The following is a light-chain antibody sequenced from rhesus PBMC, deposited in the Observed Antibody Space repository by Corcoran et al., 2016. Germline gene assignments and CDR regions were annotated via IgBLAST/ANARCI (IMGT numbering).Light chain of an antibody. Sequence: DIVLTQSPASLAVSPGQRATVTCRASETVSFFGLNLITWYHQKPGQPPNLLIYHRSNKDTGVPARFSGGGSGTDFTLTINPGEPDDAADYYCLQTKSSPPTFGQGTKVEIK. CDR3: LQTKSSPPT. CDR1: ETVSFFGLNL. V-gene: IGKV7-13*02. CDR2: HRS. J-gene: IGKJ1*01.